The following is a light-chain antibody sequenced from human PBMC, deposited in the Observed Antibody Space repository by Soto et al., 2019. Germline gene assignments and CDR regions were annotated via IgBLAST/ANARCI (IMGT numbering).Light chain of an antibody. CDR2: GAS. V-gene: IGKV3-20*01. CDR3: QQYGVSPLMFT. J-gene: IGKJ2*01. Sequence: EIGLVQSPGTLSLSPGVRATLSCRASQSVSNNYLAWYQQKPGQAPRLLIYGASSRATGVPDRFSGSGTETDFSLTITRLEPEDVAVYYCQQYGVSPLMFTFGQGNKVGVK. CDR1: QSVSNNY.